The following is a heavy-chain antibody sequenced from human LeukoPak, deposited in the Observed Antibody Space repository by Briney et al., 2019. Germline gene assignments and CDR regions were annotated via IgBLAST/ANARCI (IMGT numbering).Heavy chain of an antibody. J-gene: IGHJ4*02. CDR3: ARDREGPIDY. Sequence: PGRSLRLSCAASGFTFDGYAMHWVRQAPGKGLEWVSGISWNSGSIGYADSVKGRFTISRDNAKNSLYLQMNSLRAEDTAVYYCARDREGPIDYWGQGTLVTVSS. CDR1: GFTFDGYA. V-gene: IGHV3-9*01. CDR2: ISWNSGSI.